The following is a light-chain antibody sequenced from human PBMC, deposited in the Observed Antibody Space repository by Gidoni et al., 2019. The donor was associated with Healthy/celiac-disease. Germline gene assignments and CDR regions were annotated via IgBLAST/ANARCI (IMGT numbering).Light chain of an antibody. CDR3: QQYNNWPPYT. V-gene: IGKV3-15*01. Sequence: EIVMTQSPATLSVYPGERATLSCRASQSVSSNLAWYQQKPGQAPRLLIYGASTRATGSPARFSGSGSGKEFTLTISSLQSEDFAVYYCQQYNNWPPYTFGQGTKLEIK. J-gene: IGKJ2*01. CDR2: GAS. CDR1: QSVSSN.